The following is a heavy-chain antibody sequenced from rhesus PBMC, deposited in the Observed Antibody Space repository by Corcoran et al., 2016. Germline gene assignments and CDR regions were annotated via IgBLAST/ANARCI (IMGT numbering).Heavy chain of an antibody. V-gene: IGHV4-122*02. CDR1: GYSISSGYG. CDR2: ISYSGST. CDR3: ARASSSRPIDY. J-gene: IGHJ4*01. D-gene: IGHD2-15*01. Sequence: QVQLQESGPAVVKPSETLSLTCAVSGYSISSGYGWSWFRQPPGKGLEWIGYISYSGSTSYNPSLKSRVTISRDTSKNQFSLKLSSVTAADTAVYYCARASSSRPIDYWGQGVLVTVSS.